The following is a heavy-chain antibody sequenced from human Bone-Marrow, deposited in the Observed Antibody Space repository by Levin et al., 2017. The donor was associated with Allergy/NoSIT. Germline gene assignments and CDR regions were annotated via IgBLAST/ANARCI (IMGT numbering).Heavy chain of an antibody. Sequence: SETLSLTCTVSGGSISSGGYYWSWIRQHPGKGLEWIGYIYYSGSTYYNPSLRSRVNISVDTSKNQFSLKLSSVTAADTAMYYCARVGGPQVYWGQGTLVTVSS. CDR2: IYYSGST. CDR3: ARVGGPQVY. D-gene: IGHD3-16*01. V-gene: IGHV4-31*03. CDR1: GGSISSGGYY. J-gene: IGHJ4*02.